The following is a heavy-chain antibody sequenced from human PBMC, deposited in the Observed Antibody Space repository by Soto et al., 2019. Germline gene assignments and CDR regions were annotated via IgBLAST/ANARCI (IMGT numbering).Heavy chain of an antibody. V-gene: IGHV3-53*01. Sequence: VGSLRLSCAASGFTVSSNYMSWVRQAPGKGLEWVSVIYSGGSTYYADSVKGRFTISRDNSKNTLYLQMNSLRAEGTAVYYCASYPPYYYDSSGYYLDAFDIWGQGTMVTVSS. CDR2: IYSGGST. CDR1: GFTVSSNY. CDR3: ASYPPYYYDSSGYYLDAFDI. D-gene: IGHD3-22*01. J-gene: IGHJ3*02.